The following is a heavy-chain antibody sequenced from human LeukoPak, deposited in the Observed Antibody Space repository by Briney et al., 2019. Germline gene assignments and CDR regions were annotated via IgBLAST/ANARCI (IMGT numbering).Heavy chain of an antibody. V-gene: IGHV3-30*04. CDR3: AKGYYGSGSYGWFDY. J-gene: IGHJ4*02. CDR1: GFPFRIYA. D-gene: IGHD3-10*01. CDR2: ISYDGSNK. Sequence: PGGSLRLSCAASGFPFRIYAMHWVRQAPGKGLEWVALISYDGSNKYYSDSVKGRFTFSRDNSKNTLSLQMNSLRAEDTAVYSCAKGYYGSGSYGWFDYWGQGTLVTVSS.